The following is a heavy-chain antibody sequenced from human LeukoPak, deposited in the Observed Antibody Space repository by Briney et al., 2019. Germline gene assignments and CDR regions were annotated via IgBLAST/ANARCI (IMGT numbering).Heavy chain of an antibody. D-gene: IGHD2-2*01. Sequence: PSETLSLTCTVSGGSISSYYWSWIRQPPGKGLEWIGYIYYSGSTNYKPSLKSRVTISVDTSKNQFSLKLSSVTAADTAVYYCARGRIVVVPAAIYSYYYYMDVWGKGTTVTASS. CDR2: IYYSGST. CDR1: GGSISSYY. CDR3: ARGRIVVVPAAIYSYYYYMDV. V-gene: IGHV4-59*01. J-gene: IGHJ6*03.